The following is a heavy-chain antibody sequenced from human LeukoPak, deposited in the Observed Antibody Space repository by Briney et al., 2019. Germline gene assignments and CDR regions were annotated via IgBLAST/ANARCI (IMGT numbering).Heavy chain of an antibody. CDR3: ARAFCSGGSCYSVY. D-gene: IGHD2-15*01. CDR1: GGSVSSGSYY. Sequence: SETLSLTCTVSGGSVSSGSYYWSWIRQPPGKGLEWIGDIYYSGSTNYNPSLKSRVTISVDTSKNQFSLKLSSVTAADPAVYYCARAFCSGGSCYSVYWGQGTLVTVSS. V-gene: IGHV4-61*01. J-gene: IGHJ4*02. CDR2: IYYSGST.